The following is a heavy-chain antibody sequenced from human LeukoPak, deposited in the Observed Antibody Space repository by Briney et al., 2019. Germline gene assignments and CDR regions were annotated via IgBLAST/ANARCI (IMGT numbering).Heavy chain of an antibody. D-gene: IGHD4-17*01. Sequence: GGSLRLSCAASGFTFSTYAMHWVRQAPGKGLEGVAVIWYERTNKYYADSVKGRFTISRDNSKNTLYLQMSSLRAEDTAVYYCARDRLTTVTTFHFDYWGQGTLVTVSS. J-gene: IGHJ4*02. CDR3: ARDRLTTVTTFHFDY. V-gene: IGHV3-33*01. CDR1: GFTFSTYA. CDR2: IWYERTNK.